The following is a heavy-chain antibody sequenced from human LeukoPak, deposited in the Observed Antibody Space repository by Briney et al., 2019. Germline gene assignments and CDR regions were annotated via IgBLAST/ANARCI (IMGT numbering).Heavy chain of an antibody. CDR1: GGTFSSYA. J-gene: IGHJ4*02. Sequence: ASVKVSCKASGGTFSSYAISWVRLAPGQGLEWMGRIIPILGIANYAQKFQGRVTITADKSTSTAYMELRSLRSDDTAVYYCARDQGYYYDSSGYSTFDYWGQGTLVTVSS. CDR3: ARDQGYYYDSSGYSTFDY. D-gene: IGHD3-22*01. V-gene: IGHV1-69*04. CDR2: IIPILGIA.